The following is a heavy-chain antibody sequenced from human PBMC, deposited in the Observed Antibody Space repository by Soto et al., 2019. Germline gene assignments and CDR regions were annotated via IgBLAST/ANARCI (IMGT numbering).Heavy chain of an antibody. Sequence: EVQVLDSGGGLVQPGGSQRLSCEASGFTFSNYAMSWVRQAPGKGLEWVSTISATGITLYADSVKGRFTISRDNSKNTVYLQMNFLRAEDTAVYYCAKVSNKWAVAQRGYFDYWGQGTLVTVSS. CDR1: GFTFSNYA. V-gene: IGHV3-23*01. D-gene: IGHD6-19*01. J-gene: IGHJ4*02. CDR2: ISATGIT. CDR3: AKVSNKWAVAQRGYFDY.